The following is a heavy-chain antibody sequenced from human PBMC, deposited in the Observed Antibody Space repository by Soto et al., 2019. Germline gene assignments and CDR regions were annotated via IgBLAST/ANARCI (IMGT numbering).Heavy chain of an antibody. CDR2: ISGSGGSS. CDR1: GFTVSNYA. D-gene: IGHD2-2*01. J-gene: IGHJ4*02. Sequence: EGSLRLSCATSGFTVSNYAMSWVRQAPGKGLEWVSGISGSGGSSYYADSVKGRFTISRDNSKNTLNLQMDSLRAEDTAVYYCAKKSTDSSGYSDYWGQGTVVTVSS. V-gene: IGHV3-23*01. CDR3: AKKSTDSSGYSDY.